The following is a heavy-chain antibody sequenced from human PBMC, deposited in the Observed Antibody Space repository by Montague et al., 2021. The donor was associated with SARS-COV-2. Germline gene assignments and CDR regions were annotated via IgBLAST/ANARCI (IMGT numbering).Heavy chain of an antibody. CDR1: GGSFSGYY. CDR2: INHSGST. J-gene: IGHJ6*03. V-gene: IGHV4-34*01. Sequence: SETLSLTCAVYGGSFSGYYWSWIRQPPGKGLEWIREINHSGSTNYNPSLKSRVTISVDTSKNQFSLKLSSVTAANTAVYYCARGEEDTAMVTGFGYYYYYMDVWGKGTTVTVSS. D-gene: IGHD5-18*01. CDR3: ARGEEDTAMVTGFGYYYYYMDV.